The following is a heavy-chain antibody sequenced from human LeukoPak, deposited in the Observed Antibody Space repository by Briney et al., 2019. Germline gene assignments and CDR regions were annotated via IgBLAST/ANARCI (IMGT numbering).Heavy chain of an antibody. J-gene: IGHJ3*02. D-gene: IGHD2-2*01. Sequence: PGRSLRLSCAASGFTFRSYGMHWVRQAPGKGLEWVAVIWYDGSNQYYADSVKGRFTISRDNSKNTLYLQMNSLRAEDTAVYYCARGREYCSSTSCRDAFDIWGLGTMVTVSS. CDR1: GFTFRSYG. V-gene: IGHV3-33*01. CDR2: IWYDGSNQ. CDR3: ARGREYCSSTSCRDAFDI.